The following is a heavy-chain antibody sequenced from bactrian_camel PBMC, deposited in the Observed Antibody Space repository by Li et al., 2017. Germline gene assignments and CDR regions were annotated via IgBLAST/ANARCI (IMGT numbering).Heavy chain of an antibody. V-gene: IGHV3S53*01. J-gene: IGHJ4*01. CDR3: ASGPRGTRPAREEDYKY. CDR1: GYIDSDYL. Sequence: HVQLVESGGGSVKAGGSLRLSCVGSGYIDSDYLMGWFRQAPGKQREGVATIDRDGTTVYKDSVKGRFTTSRDNAKSTLYLQMNNLKNEDTGMYYCASGPRGTRPAREEDYKYWGQGTQVTVS. CDR2: IDRDGTT. D-gene: IGHD2*01.